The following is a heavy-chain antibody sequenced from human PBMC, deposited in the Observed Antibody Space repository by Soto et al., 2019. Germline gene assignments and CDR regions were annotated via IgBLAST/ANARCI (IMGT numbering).Heavy chain of an antibody. D-gene: IGHD5-12*01. CDR1: GYSFTSYW. CDR2: IYPGDSDT. J-gene: IGHJ5*02. V-gene: IGHV5-51*01. CDR3: ARRGYSGYYLNWFDP. Sequence: GESLKISCKCSGYSFTSYWIGWVRQMPGKGLEWMGIIYPGDSDTRYSPSFQGQVTISADKSISTAYLQWSSLKASDTAMYYCARRGYSGYYLNWFDPWGQGTLVTVSS.